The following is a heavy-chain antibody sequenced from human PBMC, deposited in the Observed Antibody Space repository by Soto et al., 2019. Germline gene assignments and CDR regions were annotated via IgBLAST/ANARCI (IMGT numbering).Heavy chain of an antibody. CDR3: ARMGFWDSSGLDGRGEY. Sequence: QVQLVESGGGLVKPGGSLRLSCAASGFTFSDYYMTWIRQAPGKGLEWVSYISSSGSSIYYADSVKGRFTISRDNAKTSLYLQMNSLRAEDTAVYYCARMGFWDSSGLDGRGEYWGQGTLVTVSS. CDR1: GFTFSDYY. J-gene: IGHJ4*02. CDR2: ISSSGSSI. D-gene: IGHD6-19*01. V-gene: IGHV3-11*01.